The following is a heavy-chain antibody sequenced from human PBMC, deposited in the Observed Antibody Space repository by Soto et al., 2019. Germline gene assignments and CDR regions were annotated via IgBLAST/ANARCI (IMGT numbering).Heavy chain of an antibody. D-gene: IGHD3-22*01. V-gene: IGHV3-23*01. CDR1: GFTFSSYA. CDR2: ISGNGGSK. Sequence: PGGSLRLSCAASGFTFSSYAMSWVRQAPGKGLEWVSAISGNGGSKGYADSVKGRFTISRDNAKSSLYLQMNNLRAEDTAFYFCARATQSYYDTSGYYSYVHWGQGAQVTV. CDR3: ARATQSYYDTSGYYSYVH. J-gene: IGHJ4*02.